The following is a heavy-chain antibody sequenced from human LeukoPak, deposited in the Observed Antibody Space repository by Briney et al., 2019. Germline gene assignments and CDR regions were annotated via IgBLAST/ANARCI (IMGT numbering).Heavy chain of an antibody. J-gene: IGHJ3*02. CDR2: ISGSGGST. Sequence: GGSLRLSCAASGFTFSSYAMSWVRQAPGKGLEWVSAISGSGGSTYYADSVKGRFTISRDNSKNTLYLQMNSLRAEDTAVYYCAKDPGYYGSGSSDALDIWGQGTMVTVSS. V-gene: IGHV3-23*01. CDR1: GFTFSSYA. D-gene: IGHD3-10*01. CDR3: AKDPGYYGSGSSDALDI.